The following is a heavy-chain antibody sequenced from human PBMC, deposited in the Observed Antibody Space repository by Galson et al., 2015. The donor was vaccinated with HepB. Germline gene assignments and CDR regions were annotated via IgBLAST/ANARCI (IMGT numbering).Heavy chain of an antibody. V-gene: IGHV3-23*01. CDR2: LGTTAGSV. Sequence: SLRLSCAASGFTFNTYAMSWARQAPGKGLEWVSTLGTTAGSVYFADSVKGRFTISRDTSKNTLFLQMNSLRAEDTAIYYCARLLGRWHWWNDHDAFGLWGQGTLVTVSS. D-gene: IGHD2-8*02. J-gene: IGHJ3*01. CDR1: GFTFNTYA. CDR3: ARLLGRWHWWNDHDAFGL.